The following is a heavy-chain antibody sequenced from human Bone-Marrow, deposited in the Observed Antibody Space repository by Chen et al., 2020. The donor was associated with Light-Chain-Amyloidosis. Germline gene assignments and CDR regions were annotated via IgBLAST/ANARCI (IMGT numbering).Heavy chain of an antibody. CDR1: GGSIINSTSY. CDR2: IYYSGGT. Sequence: LQLQESGPGLVKPSETLSLTCTVSGGSIINSTSYWGWIRRPPGKGLEWIGAIYYSGGTYYNPSLNSRLTISVDTSKNHFSLKLNSVTVADTAVYYCARRRGGENYYYGMDVWGQGTTVSVSS. D-gene: IGHD3-10*01. CDR3: ARRRGGENYYYGMDV. V-gene: IGHV4-39*02. J-gene: IGHJ6*01.